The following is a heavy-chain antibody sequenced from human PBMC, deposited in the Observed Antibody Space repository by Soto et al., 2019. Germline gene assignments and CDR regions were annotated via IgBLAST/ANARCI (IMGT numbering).Heavy chain of an antibody. D-gene: IGHD3-10*01. CDR1: SGSISSSNW. J-gene: IGHJ6*03. CDR3: ARGRGMGYDMDV. V-gene: IGHV4-4*02. CDR2: INHSGST. Sequence: SETLSLTCAVSSGSISSSNWWSLVRQPPGKGLEGIGEINHSGSTNYNPSLKSRVTLSVDKSKNQFSLKLSSVTAADTAVYYCARGRGMGYDMDVWGKGTTVTVSS.